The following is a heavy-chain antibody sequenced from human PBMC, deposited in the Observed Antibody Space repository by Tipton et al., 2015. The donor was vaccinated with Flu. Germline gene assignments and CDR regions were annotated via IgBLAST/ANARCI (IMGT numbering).Heavy chain of an antibody. CDR1: GDSINNYD. Sequence: LRLSCTVSGDSINNYDWSWVRQSPGKALECIGYLYTSGSTDYNPSLKGRVTISVDTSKNQFFLKLDSLTPADTGVYYCARDVITVAGTRFDPCGQGTLVTVSS. D-gene: IGHD6-19*01. CDR3: ARDVITVAGTRFDP. CDR2: LYTSGST. J-gene: IGHJ5*02. V-gene: IGHV4-59*01.